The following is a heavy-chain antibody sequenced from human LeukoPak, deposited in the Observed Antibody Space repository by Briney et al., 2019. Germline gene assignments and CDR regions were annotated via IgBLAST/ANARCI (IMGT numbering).Heavy chain of an antibody. J-gene: IGHJ3*02. Sequence: SETLSLTCAVYGGSFSGYYWSWIRQPPGKGLEWIGEINHSGSTNYNPSLKSRVTISVDTSKNQFSLKLSSVTAADTAVYYCARHRVTVNTRSAFDIWGQGTMVTVSS. D-gene: IGHD4-11*01. V-gene: IGHV4-34*01. CDR1: GGSFSGYY. CDR3: ARHRVTVNTRSAFDI. CDR2: INHSGST.